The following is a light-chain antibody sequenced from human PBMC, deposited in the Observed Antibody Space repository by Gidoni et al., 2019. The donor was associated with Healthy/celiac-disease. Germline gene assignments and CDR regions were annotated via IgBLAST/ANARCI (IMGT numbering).Light chain of an antibody. J-gene: IGKJ4*01. V-gene: IGKV1-33*01. CDR3: QQYDNLRLT. CDR2: DAS. CDR1: QDISNY. Sequence: DIQMTQSPSSLSASVGDRVTITCQASQDISNYLNWYQQKPGKAPKRLIYDASNLETGVPSRFSGSGSGTDFTFTISSLQPEDIATYYCQQYDNLRLTFXGXTKVEIK.